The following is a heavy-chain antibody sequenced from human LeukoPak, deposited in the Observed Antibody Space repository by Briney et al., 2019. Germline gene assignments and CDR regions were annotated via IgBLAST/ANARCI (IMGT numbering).Heavy chain of an antibody. CDR2: ISSSSNYK. J-gene: IGHJ1*01. V-gene: IGHV3-11*06. Sequence: GGSLRLSCAASGFTFSDYYMSWIRQAPGKGLEWISYISSSSNYKNYADSVQGRFSISRDNAKSSLYLQMNGLRAVDTAVYYCARHGLYDSTDYWTFQHWGQGTLVTVSS. CDR3: ARHGLYDSTDYWTFQH. CDR1: GFTFSDYY. D-gene: IGHD3-22*01.